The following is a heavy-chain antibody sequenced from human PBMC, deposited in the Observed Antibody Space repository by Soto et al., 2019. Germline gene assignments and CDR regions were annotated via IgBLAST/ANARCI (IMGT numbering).Heavy chain of an antibody. Sequence: EVQLVESGGGLVQPGRSLRLSCAASGFTFDDYGMHWVRQAPGKGLEWVSGISWNSGSIGYADSVKGRFTISRDNAKNYLYLQMNSLRAEDTAFYYCTSAVTTGYWGQGTLVTVSS. CDR2: ISWNSGSI. V-gene: IGHV3-9*01. CDR3: TSAVTTGY. J-gene: IGHJ4*02. CDR1: GFTFDDYG. D-gene: IGHD4-17*01.